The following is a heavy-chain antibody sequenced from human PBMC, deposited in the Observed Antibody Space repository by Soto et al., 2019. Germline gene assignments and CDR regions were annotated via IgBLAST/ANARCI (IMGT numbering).Heavy chain of an antibody. D-gene: IGHD3-10*01. V-gene: IGHV5-51*01. J-gene: IGHJ4*02. Sequence: PGESLKISCKGSGYTFSTYWIGWVRQMPGKGLEWMGIIYPSDSDTRYSPSFQGQVTISADKSSNTAYPQWSSLKASDTAMYFCARGGSYYQYWGQGTQVTVSS. CDR3: ARGGSYYQY. CDR2: IYPSDSDT. CDR1: GYTFSTYW.